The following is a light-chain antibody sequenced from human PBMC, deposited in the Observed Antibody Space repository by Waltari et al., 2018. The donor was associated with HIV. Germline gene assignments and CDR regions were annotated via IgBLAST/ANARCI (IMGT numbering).Light chain of an antibody. J-gene: IGLJ2*01. CDR2: RNK. CDR3: AAWDDSLSGVV. V-gene: IGLV1-47*01. Sequence: QSVLTQPPSASGTPGQRVTISCYGSSSKIGRNHVYWYQQLTGTAPKLLIYRNKQRPSGVPDRFSGSKSGTSASLAISGLRSEDEADYYCAAWDDSLSGVVIGGGTKLTVL. CDR1: SSKIGRNH.